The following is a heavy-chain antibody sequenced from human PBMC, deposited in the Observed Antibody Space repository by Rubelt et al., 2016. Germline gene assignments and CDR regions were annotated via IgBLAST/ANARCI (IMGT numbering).Heavy chain of an antibody. J-gene: IGHJ5*02. CDR2: INHSGRT. CDR3: ARAPAEYQLPRGGRTNWLDP. D-gene: IGHD2-2*01. CDR1: GGSFSGYY. Sequence: QVQLQQWGAGLLKPSETLSLTCAVYGGSFSGYYWSWIRQPPGKGLEWIGEINHSGRTNYNPSLKSVVTLSVDTSRNQFSWKLSAVTAAETAVYYCARAPAEYQLPRGGRTNWLDPWGQGTLVTVSS. V-gene: IGHV4-34*01.